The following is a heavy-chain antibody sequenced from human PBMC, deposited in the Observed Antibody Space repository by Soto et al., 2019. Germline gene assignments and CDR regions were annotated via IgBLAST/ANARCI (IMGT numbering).Heavy chain of an antibody. CDR2: IYYSGST. CDR1: GGSISSSGYY. D-gene: IGHD6-19*01. J-gene: IGHJ5*02. Sequence: SETLSLTCTVSGGSISSSGYYWGWICQPPGKGLEWIGSIYYSGSTYYNPSLKSRVTISVDTSKNQFSLKLSSVTAADTAVYYCASALGIGQWVVLGYWFDPWGQGTLVTVSS. V-gene: IGHV4-39*01. CDR3: ASALGIGQWVVLGYWFDP.